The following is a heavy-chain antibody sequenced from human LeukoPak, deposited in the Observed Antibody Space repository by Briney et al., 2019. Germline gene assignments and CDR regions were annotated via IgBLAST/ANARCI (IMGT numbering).Heavy chain of an antibody. J-gene: IGHJ5*02. Sequence: VKVSCKASGGTFSSYTISWVRQAPGQGLEWMGWINPNSGGANYAQKFQGRVTMTRDTSISTAYMELSRLRSDDTAVYYCARQRRGSYYIYRGWFDPWGQGTLVTVSS. V-gene: IGHV1-2*02. CDR3: ARQRRGSYYIYRGWFDP. D-gene: IGHD1-26*01. CDR2: INPNSGGA. CDR1: GGTFSSYT.